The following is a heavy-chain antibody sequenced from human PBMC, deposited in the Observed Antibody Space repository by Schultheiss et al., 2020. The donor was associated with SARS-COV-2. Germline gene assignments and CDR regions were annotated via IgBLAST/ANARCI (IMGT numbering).Heavy chain of an antibody. V-gene: IGHV4-34*09. CDR2: IYYSGST. CDR3: ARGGSGNTLEL. CDR1: GGSFSGYY. Sequence: SETLSLTCAVYGGSFSGYYWSWIRQPPGKGLEWIGYIYYSGSTYYNPSLKSLVTISVDTSKNQFSLKLSSVTAADTAVYYCARGGSGNTLELWGQGTLVTVSS. J-gene: IGHJ4*02. D-gene: IGHD1-7*01.